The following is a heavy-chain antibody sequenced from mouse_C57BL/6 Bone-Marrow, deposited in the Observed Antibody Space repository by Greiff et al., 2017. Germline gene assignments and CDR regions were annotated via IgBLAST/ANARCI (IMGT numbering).Heavy chain of an antibody. Sequence: LVRPGSSVKLSCKASGYTFTSYWMDWVKQRPGQGLEWIGNIYPSDSETHYNQKFKDKATLTVDKSSSTAYMQLSSLTSEDSAVYYCARRYGSSSYYFDYWGQGTTLTVSS. J-gene: IGHJ2*01. D-gene: IGHD1-1*01. CDR3: ARRYGSSSYYFDY. CDR1: GYTFTSYW. V-gene: IGHV1-61*01. CDR2: IYPSDSET.